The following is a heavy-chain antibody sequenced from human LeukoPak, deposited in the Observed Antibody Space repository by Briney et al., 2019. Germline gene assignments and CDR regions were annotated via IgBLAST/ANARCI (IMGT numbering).Heavy chain of an antibody. V-gene: IGHV4-34*01. J-gene: IGHJ6*02. CDR2: INHSGST. CDR1: GGSFSGYY. CDR3: ARGRYFDGMDV. Sequence: SETLSLTCAVYGGSFSGYYWSWLRQPPGKGLEWIGEINHSGSTNYNPSLKSRVTISVDTSKNQFSLKLSSVTAADTAVCYCARGRYFDGMDVWGQGTTVTVSS. D-gene: IGHD3-9*01.